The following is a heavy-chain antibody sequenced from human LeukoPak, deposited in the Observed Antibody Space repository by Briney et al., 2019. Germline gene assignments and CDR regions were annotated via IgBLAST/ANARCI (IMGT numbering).Heavy chain of an antibody. Sequence: QPGGSLRLSCAASGFTVSSNYMSWVRQAPGQGLECVSVISSGGTTYYADSVKGRFTISRDYSKNTLYLQMNSLRAEDTAVYYCVRRGDSSGYWGSLDYWGQGTLVTVSS. J-gene: IGHJ4*02. CDR1: GFTVSSNY. D-gene: IGHD3-22*01. V-gene: IGHV3-66*01. CDR3: VRRGDSSGYWGSLDY. CDR2: ISSGGTT.